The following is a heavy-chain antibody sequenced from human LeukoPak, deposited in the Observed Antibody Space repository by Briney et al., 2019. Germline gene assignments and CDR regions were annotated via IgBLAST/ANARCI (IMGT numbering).Heavy chain of an antibody. CDR2: ISSSSVFI. CDR3: ARGDPICTNTVCSYSFDY. CDR1: GFAFSGYT. J-gene: IGHJ4*02. V-gene: IGHV3-21*01. D-gene: IGHD2-8*01. Sequence: GGSLRLSCAASGFAFSGYTIHWVRQAPGKGLEWVSSISSSSVFIYYSDSVQGRSTISRDNAKNSLYLQMNGLRAEDTAMYYCARGDPICTNTVCSYSFDYWGQGTLVTVSS.